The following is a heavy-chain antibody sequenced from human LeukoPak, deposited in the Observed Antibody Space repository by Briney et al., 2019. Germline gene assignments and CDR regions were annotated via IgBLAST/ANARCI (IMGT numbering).Heavy chain of an antibody. CDR1: GGSISSSSYD. D-gene: IGHD1-20*01. J-gene: IGHJ4*02. V-gene: IGHV4-39*01. CDR3: ASHSNWIHGY. Sequence: SETLSPTCTVSGGSISSSSYDWGWIRQPPGKGLEWIGSIYNSGTTYYNPSLKSRVTISVDTSKNQFSLKLSFVTAADTAVYYCASHSNWIHGYWGQGTLVTVSS. CDR2: IYNSGTT.